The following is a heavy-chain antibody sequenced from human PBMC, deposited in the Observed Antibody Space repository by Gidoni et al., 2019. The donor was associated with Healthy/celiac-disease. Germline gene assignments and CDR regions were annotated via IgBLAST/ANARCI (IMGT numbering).Heavy chain of an antibody. D-gene: IGHD6-13*01. CDR2: ISYDGSNK. CDR1: GFTFRSYA. CDR3: ARVIAAAGGYGMDV. J-gene: IGHJ6*02. Sequence: QVQLVESGGGVVQPGRSLRLSCAASGFTFRSYAMHWVRQAPGKGLEWVAIISYDGSNKYYADSVKGRFTISRDNSKNTLFLQMNSLRAEDAAVYHCARVIAAAGGYGMDVWGQGTTVTVSS. V-gene: IGHV3-30*04.